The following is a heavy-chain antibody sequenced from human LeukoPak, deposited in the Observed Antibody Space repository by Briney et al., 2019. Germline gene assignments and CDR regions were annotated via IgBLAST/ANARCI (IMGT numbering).Heavy chain of an antibody. CDR1: GFTFSSYA. D-gene: IGHD3-10*01. Sequence: GGSLRLSCSASGFTFSSYAMHWVRQAPGKGLEYVSAISGNGGSTYYADSVKGRFTISRDNSKNTLYLQMSSLRAEDTAVYYCVKDAPSGSFDYWGQGTLVTVSS. J-gene: IGHJ4*02. V-gene: IGHV3-64D*06. CDR3: VKDAPSGSFDY. CDR2: ISGNGGST.